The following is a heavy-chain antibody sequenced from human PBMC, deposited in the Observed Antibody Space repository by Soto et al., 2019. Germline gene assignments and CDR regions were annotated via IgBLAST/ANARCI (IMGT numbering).Heavy chain of an antibody. D-gene: IGHD5-18*01. CDR2: ISSSSSTI. Sequence: GGSLRLSCAASGFTFSSYAISWVRQAPGKGLEWVSYISSSSSTIYYADSVKGRFTISRDNAKNSLYLQMNSLRDEDMAVYYCARDSGYSYGPLDYWGQGTLVTVSS. CDR1: GFTFSSYA. CDR3: ARDSGYSYGPLDY. V-gene: IGHV3-48*02. J-gene: IGHJ4*02.